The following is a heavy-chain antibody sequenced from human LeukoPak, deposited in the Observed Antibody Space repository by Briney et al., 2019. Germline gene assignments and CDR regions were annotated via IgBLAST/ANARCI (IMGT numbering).Heavy chain of an antibody. CDR2: IYSGGST. V-gene: IGHV3-53*01. Sequence: GGPLRLSCAASGFIVSSDYISWVRQTPGKGLEWVSVIYSGGSTFYADSVKGRFTISRDNSKNTVYLQMNSLRGEDTAVFYCASGGKYCTGGACYGDWGQGTLVTVSS. CDR1: GFIVSSDY. J-gene: IGHJ4*02. D-gene: IGHD2-8*02. CDR3: ASGGKYCTGGACYGD.